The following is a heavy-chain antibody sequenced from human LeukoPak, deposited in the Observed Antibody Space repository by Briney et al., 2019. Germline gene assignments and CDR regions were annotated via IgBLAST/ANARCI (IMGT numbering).Heavy chain of an antibody. J-gene: IGHJ4*02. Sequence: GGSLRLSCAASGFTFSSFVMSWVRQAPGKGLEWISAISGSGDSTYYADSVKGRFTISRDNSKNTLYLQMNSLRAEDTALYYCAKAMSWYYFDYWGQGTLVTVSS. D-gene: IGHD2-8*02. CDR1: GFTFSSFV. CDR2: ISGSGDST. CDR3: AKAMSWYYFDY. V-gene: IGHV3-23*01.